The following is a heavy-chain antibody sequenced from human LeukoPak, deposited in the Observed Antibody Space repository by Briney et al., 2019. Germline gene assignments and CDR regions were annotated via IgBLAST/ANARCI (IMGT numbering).Heavy chain of an antibody. D-gene: IGHD3-22*01. V-gene: IGHV3-23*01. CDR3: AKDRVEYYDSSGLDY. CDR2: ISGSGGST. Sequence: VGSLRLSCAASGFTLSSYAMSWVRQAPGKGLEWVSAISGSGGSTYYADSVKVRFTISRDNSKNTLYLQMNSLRAEDTAVYYCAKDRVEYYDSSGLDYWGQGTLVTVSS. CDR1: GFTLSSYA. J-gene: IGHJ4*02.